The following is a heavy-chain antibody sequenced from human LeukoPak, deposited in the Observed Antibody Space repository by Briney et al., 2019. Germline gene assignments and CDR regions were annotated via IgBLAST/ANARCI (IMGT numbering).Heavy chain of an antibody. D-gene: IGHD3-10*01. CDR2: ICWNSGCI. Sequence: PGRSLRLSCAAPGFNFDDYAMHWVRQAPGKGLEWVSGICWNSGCIAYADSVKGRFTISRDNAKNSLYLQMNSLRAEDTALYYCAKLQSGSGSYYDYWGQGTLVTVSS. CDR1: GFNFDDYA. J-gene: IGHJ4*02. V-gene: IGHV3-9*01. CDR3: AKLQSGSGSYYDY.